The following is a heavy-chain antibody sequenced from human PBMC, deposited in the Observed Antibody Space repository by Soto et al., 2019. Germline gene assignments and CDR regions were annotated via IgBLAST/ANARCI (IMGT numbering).Heavy chain of an antibody. D-gene: IGHD4-17*01. V-gene: IGHV3-73*02. CDR3: ARPEDPYGDPEAFDY. CDR2: IRTKPNNYAT. Sequence: EVQLVQSGGGLVQPGGSLKLSCVASGFTFSGSAMHWVRQATGKGLEWVGRIRTKPNNYATIYSASVRGRFTISRDESRRATYLQLDSLKTEDTAVYYCARPEDPYGDPEAFDYWGQGTLVTVAS. CDR1: GFTFSGSA. J-gene: IGHJ4*02.